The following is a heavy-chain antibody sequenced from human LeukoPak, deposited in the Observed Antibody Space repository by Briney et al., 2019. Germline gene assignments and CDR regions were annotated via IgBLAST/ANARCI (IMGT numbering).Heavy chain of an antibody. D-gene: IGHD3-9*01. J-gene: IGHJ4*02. CDR3: ARDWAGVRYFGGGRVD. CDR1: GYTFTNFG. Sequence: GASVKVSCKASGYTFTNFGISWVRQAPGQGLEWMGGIIPIFGTANYAQKFQGRVTITADESTSTAYMELSSLRSEDTAVYYCARDWAGVRYFGGGRVDWGQGTLVTVSS. CDR2: IIPIFGTA. V-gene: IGHV1-69*13.